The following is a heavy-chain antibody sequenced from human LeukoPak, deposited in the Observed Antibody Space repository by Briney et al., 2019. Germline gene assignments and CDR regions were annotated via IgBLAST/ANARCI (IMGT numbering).Heavy chain of an antibody. CDR2: ISYDGSNK. D-gene: IGHD6-13*01. J-gene: IGHJ4*02. CDR1: GFTFSSYA. CDR3: ARGSAAGTFDY. Sequence: PGRSLRLSCAASGFTFSSYAMHWVRQAPGKGLEWVAGISYDGSNKYYADSVKGRFTISRDNSKNTLYLQMNSLRAEDTAVYYCARGSAAGTFDYWGQGTLVTVSS. V-gene: IGHV3-30*04.